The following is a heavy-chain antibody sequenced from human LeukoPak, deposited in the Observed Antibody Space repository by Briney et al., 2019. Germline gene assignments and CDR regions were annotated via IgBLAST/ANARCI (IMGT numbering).Heavy chain of an antibody. CDR1: GFSFSSYS. CDR2: ISTSSSII. Sequence: GGSLRLSCAASGFSFSSYSTSWGRQAPGKGLEWVSSISTSSSIIYYADSVKGRFTISRDNAKNSLYLQMNSLRDEDTAVYYCARESYYPFFMDVWGQGTTVTVSS. V-gene: IGHV3-48*02. J-gene: IGHJ6*02. D-gene: IGHD3-16*01. CDR3: ARESYYPFFMDV.